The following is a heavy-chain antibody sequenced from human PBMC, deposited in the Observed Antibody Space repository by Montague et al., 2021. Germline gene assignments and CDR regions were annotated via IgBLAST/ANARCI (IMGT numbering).Heavy chain of an antibody. J-gene: IGHJ5*02. Sequence: SETLSLTCTVSSGSISHAHWRWVRQPPGKGLEWLGSMFYGGATSNNPSLKSRVTMSIDTSTNQFSLKLSFVTAADTAVYYCAKQDYFVSGTSYKGFDPWGQGILVTVSS. CDR1: SGSISHAH. CDR2: MFYGGAT. V-gene: IGHV4-59*08. CDR3: AKQDYFVSGTSYKGFDP. D-gene: IGHD3-10*01.